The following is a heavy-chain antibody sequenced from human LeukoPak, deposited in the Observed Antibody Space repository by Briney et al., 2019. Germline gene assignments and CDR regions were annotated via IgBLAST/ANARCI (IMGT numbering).Heavy chain of an antibody. J-gene: IGHJ4*02. V-gene: IGHV3-21*01. CDR3: ARAPNGDYDY. CDR2: ISSSSSYI. CDR1: GFTFSSYS. D-gene: IGHD4-17*01. Sequence: GGSLRLSCAASGFTFSSYSMNWVRQVPGKGLEWVSSISSSSSYIYYADSVKGRFTISRNNAKNSLYLQMNSLRAEDTAVYYCARAPNGDYDYWGQGTLVTVSS.